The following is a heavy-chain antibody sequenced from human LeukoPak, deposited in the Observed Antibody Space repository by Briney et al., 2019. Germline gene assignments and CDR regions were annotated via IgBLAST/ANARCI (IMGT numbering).Heavy chain of an antibody. CDR3: VKDSPHYDILTGYYFTGRGAFDI. CDR2: ISSNGGST. Sequence: PGGSLRLSCSASGFTFSSYAMHWVRQAPGKGLEYVSAISSNGGSTYYADSVKGRFTISRDNSKNTLYLQMSSLRAEDTAVYYCVKDSPHYDILTGYYFTGRGAFDIWGQGTMVTVSS. CDR1: GFTFSSYA. D-gene: IGHD3-9*01. V-gene: IGHV3-64D*06. J-gene: IGHJ3*02.